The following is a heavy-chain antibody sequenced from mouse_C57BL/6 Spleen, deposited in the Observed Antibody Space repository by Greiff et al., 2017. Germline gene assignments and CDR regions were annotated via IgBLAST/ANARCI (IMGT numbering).Heavy chain of an antibody. CDR2: IDPETGGT. D-gene: IGHD1-1*01. J-gene: IGHJ3*01. V-gene: IGHV1-15*01. CDR1: GYTFTDYE. CDR3: TKYYGSPWCAY. Sequence: QVQLKESGAELVRPGASVTLSCKASGYTFTDYEMHWVKQTPVHGLEWIGAIDPETGGTAYNQKFKGKAILTADKSSSTAYMELRSLTSEDSAVYYSTKYYGSPWCAYWGQGTLVTVSA.